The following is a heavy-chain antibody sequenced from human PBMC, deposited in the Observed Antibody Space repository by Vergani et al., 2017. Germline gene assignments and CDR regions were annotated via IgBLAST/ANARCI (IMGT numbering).Heavy chain of an antibody. CDR2: IFYSGST. D-gene: IGHD4-17*01. Sequence: QVQLQESGPGLVKPSETLTLTCDVSDSSIMTNPYWGWFRQSPGKGLEWIGYIFYSGSTYYNPSLKSRVTISVDTSKNQFSLNLNSVTAADTAVYFCARSRSATGTTDYFDYWGQGTLVTVSS. J-gene: IGHJ4*02. CDR1: DSSIMTNPY. V-gene: IGHV4-28*01. CDR3: ARSRSATGTTDYFDY.